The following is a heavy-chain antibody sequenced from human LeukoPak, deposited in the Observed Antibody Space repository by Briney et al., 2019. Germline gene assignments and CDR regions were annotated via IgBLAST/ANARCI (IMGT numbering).Heavy chain of an antibody. J-gene: IGHJ4*02. V-gene: IGHV3-30*02. CDR1: GFTSSSYG. Sequence: GGSLRLSCAASGFTSSSYGMHWVRQAPGKGLEWVTFIRYDGSNKYYSDSVKGRFTISRDNSKNTLYLQMNSLRPEDTAVYYCARDWADYSSSCLDYWGQGTLVTVSS. CDR2: IRYDGSNK. CDR3: ARDWADYSSSCLDY. D-gene: IGHD6-13*01.